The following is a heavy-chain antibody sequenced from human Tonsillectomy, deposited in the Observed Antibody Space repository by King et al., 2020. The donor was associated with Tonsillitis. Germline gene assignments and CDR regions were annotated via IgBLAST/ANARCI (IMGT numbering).Heavy chain of an antibody. Sequence: VQLVQSGAEVKKPGESLRLSCKGSGYSFTTYWITWVRQMPGKGLEWMGTIDPSDSYTNYSPSFQGHVTISADKSINTAYLQWSSLKASDTAMYYCARTAGIAAAGTFLDYWGQGTLVTVSS. D-gene: IGHD6-13*01. CDR1: GYSFTTYW. CDR2: IDPSDSYT. V-gene: IGHV5-10-1*03. J-gene: IGHJ4*02. CDR3: ARTAGIAAAGTFLDY.